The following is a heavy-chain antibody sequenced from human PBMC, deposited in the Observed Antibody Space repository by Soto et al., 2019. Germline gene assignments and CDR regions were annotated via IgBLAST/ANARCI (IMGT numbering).Heavy chain of an antibody. Sequence: HPGGSLRLSCAASGFTFSNHWMTWVRQAPGKGLEWVASVNQDGSEKYSVDSAKGRFTISRDNAKNSLYLQMNSLRVEDTALYYCARSSPLGRSYLDYWGQGAVVPSPQ. CDR3: ARSSPLGRSYLDY. CDR2: VNQDGSEK. V-gene: IGHV3-7*03. J-gene: IGHJ4*02. CDR1: GFTFSNHW. D-gene: IGHD7-27*01.